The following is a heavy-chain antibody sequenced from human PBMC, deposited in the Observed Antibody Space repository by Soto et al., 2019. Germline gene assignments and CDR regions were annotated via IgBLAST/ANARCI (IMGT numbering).Heavy chain of an antibody. D-gene: IGHD2-15*01. J-gene: IGHJ6*02. CDR2: IIPILGIA. CDR1: GGTFSSYT. V-gene: IGHV1-69*02. Sequence: QVQLVQSGAEVKKPGSSVKVSCKASGGTFSSYTISWVRQAPGQGLEWMGRIIPILGIANYAQKFRGRVTITADKSTSTAYMELSSLRSEDTAVYYCARGGECSGGSCYPEYYYGMDVWGQGTTVTVSS. CDR3: ARGGECSGGSCYPEYYYGMDV.